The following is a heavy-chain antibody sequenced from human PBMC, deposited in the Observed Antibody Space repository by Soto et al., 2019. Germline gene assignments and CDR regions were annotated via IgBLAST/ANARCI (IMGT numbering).Heavy chain of an antibody. CDR3: ARGGSRRAYYYDSSGYFDAFDI. CDR2: IYYSGST. V-gene: IGHV4-31*03. Sequence: ASETLSLTCTVSGGSISSGGYYWSWIRQHPGKGLEWIGYIYYSGSTYYNPSLKSRVTISVDTSKNQFSLKLSSVTAADTAVYYCARGGSRRAYYYDSSGYFDAFDIWGQGTMVTVSS. J-gene: IGHJ3*02. CDR1: GGSISSGGYY. D-gene: IGHD3-22*01.